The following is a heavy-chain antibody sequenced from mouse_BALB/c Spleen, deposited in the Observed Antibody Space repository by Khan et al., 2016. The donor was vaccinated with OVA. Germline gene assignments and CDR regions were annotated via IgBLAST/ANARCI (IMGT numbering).Heavy chain of an antibody. J-gene: IGHJ2*01. CDR1: GYTFSTYW. V-gene: IGHV1-7*01. CDR2: INPSTGYT. Sequence: QVQLQQSGAELAKPGASVKMSCKASGYTFSTYWIPWVKQRPGQGLEWIGYINPSTGYTYYNQRFNDKATLTADKSSSTAYMQLSSLTSEDSAVYYCARDRIAYWGQGTTLTVSA. CDR3: ARDRIAY.